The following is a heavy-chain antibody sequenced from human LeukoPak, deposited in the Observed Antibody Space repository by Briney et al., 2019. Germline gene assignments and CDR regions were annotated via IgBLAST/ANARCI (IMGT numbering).Heavy chain of an antibody. CDR1: GFTFSNYA. V-gene: IGHV3-23*01. Sequence: PGGSLRLSXAASGFTFSNYAMSWVRQAPGRGLEWVSAISGSGGITYYADSVKGRFTISRDNSKNTLYLQMNSLRAEDTAVYYCAKVPSYYYDSSGYYYIDYWGQGTLVTVSS. CDR3: AKVPSYYYDSSGYYYIDY. J-gene: IGHJ4*02. D-gene: IGHD3-22*01. CDR2: ISGSGGIT.